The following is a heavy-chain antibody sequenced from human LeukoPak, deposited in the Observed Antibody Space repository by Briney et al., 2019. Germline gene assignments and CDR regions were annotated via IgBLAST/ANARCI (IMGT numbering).Heavy chain of an antibody. CDR2: ISSSGTTI. CDR3: ARPDGDYYYGSGSYFHY. J-gene: IGHJ4*02. D-gene: IGHD3-10*01. V-gene: IGHV3-48*03. CDR1: GFTFSSYE. Sequence: GGSLRLSCAASGFTFSSYEMNWVRQAPGEGLEWVSYISSSGTTIYYADSVKGRFTISRDNAKNSLYLQMNSLSAEDTAVYYCARPDGDYYYGSGSYFHYWGQGTLVTVSS.